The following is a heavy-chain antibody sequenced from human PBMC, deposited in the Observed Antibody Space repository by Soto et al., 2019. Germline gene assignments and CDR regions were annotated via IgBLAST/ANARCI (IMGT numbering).Heavy chain of an antibody. J-gene: IGHJ6*02. CDR2: IWYDGINT. D-gene: IGHD3-10*01. CDR3: ARDRAFRSGYYYYGLDV. V-gene: IGHV3-33*01. CDR1: GFTFSNNG. Sequence: QVQLVESGGGVVQPGRSLRLSCAASGFTFSNNGMHWVRQAPGKGLDWVAVIWYDGINTYYADSVKGRFTISRDNSKNTLYLQMNSLRAEDTAVYYCARDRAFRSGYYYYGLDVWGQGTTVTVSS.